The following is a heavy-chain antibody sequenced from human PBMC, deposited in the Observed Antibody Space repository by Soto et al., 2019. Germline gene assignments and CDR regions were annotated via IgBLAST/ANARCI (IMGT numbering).Heavy chain of an antibody. CDR1: GGSISSYY. V-gene: IGHV4-59*08. CDR2: IYYSGST. CDR3: ARRSTNLGYCSGGSCYGAFDI. Sequence: SETLSLTCTDSGGSISSYYWSWIRQPPGKGLEWIGYIYYSGSTNYNPSLKSRVTISVDTSKNQFSLKLSSVTAADTAVYYCARRSTNLGYCSGGSCYGAFDIWGQGTMVTVSS. D-gene: IGHD2-15*01. J-gene: IGHJ3*02.